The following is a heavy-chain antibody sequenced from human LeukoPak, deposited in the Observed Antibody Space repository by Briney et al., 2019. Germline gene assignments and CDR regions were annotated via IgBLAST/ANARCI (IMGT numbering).Heavy chain of an antibody. V-gene: IGHV3-74*01. CDR3: ARGPNSNWSGLDF. Sequence: GGSLRLSCTASGFSFSGHWMHWARQLPGKGLVWVSRISPTGSTTSYADSVKGRFTVSRDNAKNTLYLQVNNLRAEDTAVYYCARGPNSNWSGLDFWGQGTLLTVTS. CDR1: GFSFSGHW. CDR2: ISPTGSTT. D-gene: IGHD6-6*01. J-gene: IGHJ4*02.